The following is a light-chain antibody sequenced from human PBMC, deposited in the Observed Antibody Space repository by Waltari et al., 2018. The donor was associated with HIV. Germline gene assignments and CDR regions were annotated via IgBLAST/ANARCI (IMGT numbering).Light chain of an antibody. V-gene: IGLV1-44*01. CDR2: NTN. J-gene: IGLJ3*02. CDR1: SSNLGSTT. Sequence: SVLTQPPSASGTPGQRVTIPCSGSSSNLGSTTVNWYQQLPGTAPKLLIYNTNQRPSGVPDRFSGSKSGTSASLAISGLQSEDEADYYCAAWDDSLNGRVFGGGTKLTVL. CDR3: AAWDDSLNGRV.